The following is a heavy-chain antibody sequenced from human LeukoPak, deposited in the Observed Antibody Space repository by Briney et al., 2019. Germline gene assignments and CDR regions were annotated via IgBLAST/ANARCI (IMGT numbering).Heavy chain of an antibody. V-gene: IGHV1-18*01. J-gene: IGHJ4*02. Sequence: ASVKLSCNASGYTFDRFGISWVREAPGPGLVWMGWISGSTASTKYAQKLPGRVTMTTCRATGSSYMELRSLRLGDTAMFYCARDDYAYWGQGTQVTVSS. CDR1: GYTFDRFG. CDR2: ISGSTAST. CDR3: ARDDYAY.